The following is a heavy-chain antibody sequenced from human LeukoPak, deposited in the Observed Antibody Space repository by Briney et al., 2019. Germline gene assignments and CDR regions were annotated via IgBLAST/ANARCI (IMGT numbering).Heavy chain of an antibody. Sequence: SETLSLTCTVSGVSISSYYWSWIRQPPGKGLEWIGYIYYSGSTNYNPSLKSRVTISVDTSRNQFSLKLSSVTAADTAVYYCARRWSSSSIYFDYWGQGTLVTVSS. CDR3: ARRWSSSSIYFDY. CDR1: GVSISSYY. V-gene: IGHV4-59*08. CDR2: IYYSGST. D-gene: IGHD6-6*01. J-gene: IGHJ4*02.